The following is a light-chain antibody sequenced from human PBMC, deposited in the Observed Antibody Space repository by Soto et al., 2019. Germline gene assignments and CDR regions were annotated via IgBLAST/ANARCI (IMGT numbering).Light chain of an antibody. CDR2: DVS. J-gene: IGLJ1*01. Sequence: QSVLTQPPSLSGTPGQRVTISCSGSNFNVKNNYVYWYQQHPGKAPKLMIYDVSNRPSGVSNRFSGSKSGNTASLTISGLQAEDEADYYCSSYTSSSTLLYVFGTGTKVTVL. V-gene: IGLV2-14*01. CDR1: NFNVKNNY. CDR3: SSYTSSSTLLYV.